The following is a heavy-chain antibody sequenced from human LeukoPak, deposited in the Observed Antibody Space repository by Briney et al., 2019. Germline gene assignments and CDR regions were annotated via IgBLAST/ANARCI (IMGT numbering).Heavy chain of an antibody. D-gene: IGHD3-3*01. V-gene: IGHV1-24*01. Sequence: ASVKVSCKVSGDTLTELSTHWARQAPGKGLEWMGGFDPEHGEMIYAQKLQGRVTMTEDRSTDTAYMELSSLRSEDTAVYYCATGGPWDLLEYWGQGTLVTVSS. CDR2: FDPEHGEM. CDR1: GDTLTELS. J-gene: IGHJ4*02. CDR3: ATGGPWDLLEY.